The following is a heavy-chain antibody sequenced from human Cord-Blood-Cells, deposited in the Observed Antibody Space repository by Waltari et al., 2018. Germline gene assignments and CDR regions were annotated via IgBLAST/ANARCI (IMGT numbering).Heavy chain of an antibody. CDR1: GYTFTGYY. CDR2: INPNSGGT. J-gene: IGHJ4*02. Sequence: QVQLVQSGAEVKKPGASVKVSCKASGYTFTGYYMHWVRQAPGQGLEWMGWINPNSGGTNYAQKFQGRVTMTRDTSISTAYMELSRLRSDDTAVYYCARQYYDSSGYYPFDYWGQGTLVTVSS. V-gene: IGHV1-2*02. D-gene: IGHD3-22*01. CDR3: ARQYYDSSGYYPFDY.